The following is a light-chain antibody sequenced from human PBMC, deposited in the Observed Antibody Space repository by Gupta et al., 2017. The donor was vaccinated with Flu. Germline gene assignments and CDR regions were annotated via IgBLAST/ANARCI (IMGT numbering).Light chain of an antibody. J-gene: IGLJ3*02. CDR2: DVS. V-gene: IGLV2-11*01. CDR3: CSYAGSYTWV. Sequence: QSALTQPRSVSGSPGQSVTISCTGTSSDVGGYNYASRYQQHPGKAPKLMIYDVSKRPSGVPDRFSGSKSGNTASLTISGLQAEDEADYYCCSYAGSYTWVFGGGTKLTVL. CDR1: SSDVGGYNY.